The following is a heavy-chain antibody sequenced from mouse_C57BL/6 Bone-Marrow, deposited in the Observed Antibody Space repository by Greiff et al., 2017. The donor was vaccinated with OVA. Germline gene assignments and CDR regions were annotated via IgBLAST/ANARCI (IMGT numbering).Heavy chain of an antibody. CDR3: AKGGYGYAMDY. CDR2: ILRDGST. Sequence: VQLQESGPGLVAPSQSLSLSCTVSGFSLTSYGVSWVRQPPGKGLEWLGVILRDGSTSYHSALISRLSTSKNNSKSQVFLKLNSLQTDDTATYYCAKGGYGYAMDYWGQGTSVTVSS. J-gene: IGHJ4*01. D-gene: IGHD2-2*01. CDR1: GFSLTSYG. V-gene: IGHV2-3*01.